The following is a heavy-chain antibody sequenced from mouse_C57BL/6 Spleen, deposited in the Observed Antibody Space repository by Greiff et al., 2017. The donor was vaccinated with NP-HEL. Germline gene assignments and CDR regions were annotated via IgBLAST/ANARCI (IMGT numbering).Heavy chain of an antibody. CDR2: IDPENGDT. CDR3: TTLYDSPIAY. Sequence: EVKLMESGAELVRPGASVKLSCTASGFNIKDDYMHWVKQRPEQGLEWIGWIDPENGDTEYASKFQGKATITADTSSNTAYLQLSSLTSEDTAVYYCTTLYDSPIAYWGQGTLVTVSA. J-gene: IGHJ3*01. V-gene: IGHV14-4*01. CDR1: GFNIKDDY. D-gene: IGHD2-3*01.